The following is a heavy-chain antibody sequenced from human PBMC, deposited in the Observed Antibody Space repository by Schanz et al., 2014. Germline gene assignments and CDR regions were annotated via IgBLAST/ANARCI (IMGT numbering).Heavy chain of an antibody. CDR3: ARNSGNFYDY. J-gene: IGHJ4*02. D-gene: IGHD1-7*01. CDR1: GFTFKGYA. V-gene: IGHV3-48*02. CDR2: ISNRGTTT. Sequence: EVQLVESGGGLVQPGGSLRLSCTASGFTFKGYAMNWVRQGPGKGVEAISYISNRGTTTNYADSVKGRFTISRDNARDSLYLQMNSLRDEDTAVYYCARNSGNFYDYWGQGTRVTVSS.